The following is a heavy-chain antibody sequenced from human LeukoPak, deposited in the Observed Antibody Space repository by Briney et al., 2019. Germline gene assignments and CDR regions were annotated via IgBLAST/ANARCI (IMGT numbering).Heavy chain of an antibody. CDR3: AKDRTYSAYAALDY. V-gene: IGHV3-9*01. CDR2: ISWNSGSA. CDR1: GFSFDDYS. Sequence: GRSLRLSCAASGFSFDDYSMHWVRQAPGKGLEWVSGISWNSGSAGYADSVKGRFTISRDSAKNSLYLQMNSLRTEDTALYYCAKDRTYSAYAALDYWGQGTLVTVSS. J-gene: IGHJ4*02. D-gene: IGHD5-12*01.